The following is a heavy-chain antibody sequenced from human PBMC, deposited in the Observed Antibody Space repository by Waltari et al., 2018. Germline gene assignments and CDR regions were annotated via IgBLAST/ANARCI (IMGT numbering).Heavy chain of an antibody. CDR1: GFPLPSPA. CDR2: IVVGSGNT. V-gene: IGHV1-58*02. D-gene: IGHD3-10*01. J-gene: IGHJ4*02. CDR3: AARGGDFDY. Sequence: MQPVQSGPEVKTPGHSVKVSCKASGFPLPSPATQWVRQAPGQRLEWIGWIVVGSGNTNYAQKFQERVTITRDMSTSTAYMELSSLRSEDTAVYYCAARGGDFDYWGQGTLVTVSS.